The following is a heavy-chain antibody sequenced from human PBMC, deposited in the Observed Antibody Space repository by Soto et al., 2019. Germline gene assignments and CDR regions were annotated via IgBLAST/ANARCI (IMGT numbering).Heavy chain of an antibody. J-gene: IGHJ4*02. Sequence: SETLSLTCTVSGGTISSYYWSWIRQHPGKGLEWIGYIYYSGSTNYNPSLKSRVTISVDTSKNQFSLKLSSVTAADTAVYYCARCSITPAWYYFDYWGQGTLVTVSS. CDR1: GGTISSYY. CDR3: ARCSITPAWYYFDY. CDR2: IYYSGST. D-gene: IGHD2-2*01. V-gene: IGHV4-59*01.